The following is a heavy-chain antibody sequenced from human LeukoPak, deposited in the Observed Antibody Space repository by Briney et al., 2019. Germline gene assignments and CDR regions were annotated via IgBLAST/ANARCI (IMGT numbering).Heavy chain of an antibody. J-gene: IGHJ4*02. CDR2: IYYSGST. V-gene: IGHV4-61*08. CDR3: ARHSSVRSPFDY. D-gene: IGHD5/OR15-5a*01. Sequence: SETLSLTCTVSGGSISSGGYYWSWIRQPPGKGLEWIGYIYYSGSTNYNPSLKSRVTISVDTSKNQFSLKLNSVTAADTAVYYCARHSSVRSPFDYWGQGTLVTVSS. CDR1: GGSISSGGYY.